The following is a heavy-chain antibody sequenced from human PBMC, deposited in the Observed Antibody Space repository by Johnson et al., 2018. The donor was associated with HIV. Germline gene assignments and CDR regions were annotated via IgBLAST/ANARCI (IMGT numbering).Heavy chain of an antibody. J-gene: IGHJ3*01. V-gene: IGHV3-30*02. CDR3: VRTSCTGARCLGYDPFDV. Sequence: QVQLVESGGGVVQPGGSLRLSCAASGFNFSTFGMHWVRQAPGKGLEWVAFIRYDGNNKYYADSVKGRFTIARDNAKNTLFLEMKSLRAEDTAVYYCVRTSCTGARCLGYDPFDVWGQGTMVTVSS. CDR1: GFNFSTFG. CDR2: IRYDGNNK. D-gene: IGHD3-16*01.